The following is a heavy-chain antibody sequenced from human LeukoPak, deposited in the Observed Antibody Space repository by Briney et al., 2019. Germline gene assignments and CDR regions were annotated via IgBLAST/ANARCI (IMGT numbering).Heavy chain of an antibody. J-gene: IGHJ4*02. CDR2: MNIDGSEK. CDR1: GFTFSNYW. V-gene: IGHV3-7*01. Sequence: GGSLRLSCAASGFTFSNYWMGWVRQAPGKRPEWVANMNIDGSEKYYADSVKGRFSMSRDNGKNSLYLQMNSLRGEDTAIYFCAKGHTNLDPAGDQGALVIVSS. D-gene: IGHD1-1*01. CDR3: AKGHTNLDPA.